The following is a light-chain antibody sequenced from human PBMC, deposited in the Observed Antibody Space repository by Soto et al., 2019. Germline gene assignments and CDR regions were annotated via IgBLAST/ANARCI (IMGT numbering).Light chain of an antibody. V-gene: IGLV4-60*01. Sequence: QSVLTQSSSASASRGSSVKLTCTLSSGHNNYIIAWHQQQPGRAPRYLLKLERSGSYNKGSGVPDRFTGSSSGADRYLTISNLQLEDEADYYCETWDTNTWVFGGGTKLTVL. CDR3: ETWDTNTWV. CDR2: LERSGSY. CDR1: SGHNNYI. J-gene: IGLJ3*02.